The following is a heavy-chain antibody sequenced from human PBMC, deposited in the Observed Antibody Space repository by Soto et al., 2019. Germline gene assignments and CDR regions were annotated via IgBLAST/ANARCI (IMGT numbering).Heavy chain of an antibody. J-gene: IGHJ4*02. D-gene: IGHD6-13*01. CDR1: GFTFSSFA. CDR2: ISYDGSHK. V-gene: IGHV3-30-3*01. Sequence: LRLSCAASGFTFSSFAMHWVRQSPGKGLEWVSAISYDGSHKYYADSVKGRFTISRDNSKNTLYLQMNSLRPEDRAVYYCARDRRQQLVPLDYWGQGTLVTVSS. CDR3: ARDRRQQLVPLDY.